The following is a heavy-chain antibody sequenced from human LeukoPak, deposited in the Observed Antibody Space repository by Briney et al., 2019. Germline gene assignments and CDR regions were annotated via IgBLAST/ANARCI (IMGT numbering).Heavy chain of an antibody. V-gene: IGHV3-73*01. D-gene: IGHD3-22*01. J-gene: IGHJ4*02. CDR3: TRHEYYYDSSGYTQYGDY. Sequence: AGGSLRLSCAASGFTFSGSAMHWVRQASGKGLEWVGRIRSKANSYATAYAASVKGRFTISRDDSKNTAYLQMNSLKTEDTAAYYCTRHEYYYDSSGYTQYGDYWGQGTLVTVSS. CDR2: IRSKANSYAT. CDR1: GFTFSGSA.